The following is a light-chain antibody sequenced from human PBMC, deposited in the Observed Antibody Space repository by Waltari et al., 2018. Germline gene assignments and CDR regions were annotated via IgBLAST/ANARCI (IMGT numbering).Light chain of an antibody. CDR1: SSNIRNNR. J-gene: IGLJ3*02. CDR2: EED. Sequence: QSVLTQPHSVSAAPGQKVTIPWSGSSSNIRNNRVTSYQHLPRKAPKLLIYEEDKRPSGIPDRFSGSRSGTSATLDITGLQTGDEADYYCGSWDTSLTAWVFGGGTKLTVL. CDR3: GSWDTSLTAWV. V-gene: IGLV1-51*02.